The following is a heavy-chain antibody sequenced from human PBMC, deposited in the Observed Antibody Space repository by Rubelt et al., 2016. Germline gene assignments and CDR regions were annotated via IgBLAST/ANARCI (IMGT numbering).Heavy chain of an antibody. CDR2: SIPIFGSA. J-gene: IGHJ4*02. CDR1: GGAFMSSP. V-gene: IGHV1-69*01. D-gene: IGHD3-10*01. CDR3: ARDGSGTYWEF. Sequence: QVQLVQSGAEVKKPGSSVKVSCKTSGGAFMSSPISWVRQAPGQGLEWMGGSIPIFGSADYSQKFQDRVTITADGSTNTAYMELSSLRSEDTAVYYCARDGSGTYWEFWGQGTLITVSS.